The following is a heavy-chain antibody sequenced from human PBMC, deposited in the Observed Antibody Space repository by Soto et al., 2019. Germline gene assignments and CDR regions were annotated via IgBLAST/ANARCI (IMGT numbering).Heavy chain of an antibody. D-gene: IGHD3-10*01. Sequence: AASVEVSCKASGFTFTSSAVQWVRQARGQRLEWIGWIVVGSGNTNYAQKFQERVTITRDMSTSTAYMELSSLRSEDTAVYYCAVDYGSGSYYLSYYGMDVWGQGTTVTV. CDR3: AVDYGSGSYYLSYYGMDV. V-gene: IGHV1-58*01. J-gene: IGHJ6*02. CDR2: IVVGSGNT. CDR1: GFTFTSSA.